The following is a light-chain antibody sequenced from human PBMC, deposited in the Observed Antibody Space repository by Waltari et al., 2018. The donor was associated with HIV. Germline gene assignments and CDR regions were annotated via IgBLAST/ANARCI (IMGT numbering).Light chain of an antibody. CDR2: GNT. CDR1: SSNIGAGND. CDR3: QSYDSSLSVL. J-gene: IGLJ2*01. Sequence: QSVLTQPPSVSGAPGQRVTISCTGSSSNIGAGNDVHWYQQRPGTAPKLLIYGNTTRPSGVPDRFSGSKSGTSASLAITGLQAEDEADYYCQSYDSSLSVLFGGGTKLTVL. V-gene: IGLV1-40*01.